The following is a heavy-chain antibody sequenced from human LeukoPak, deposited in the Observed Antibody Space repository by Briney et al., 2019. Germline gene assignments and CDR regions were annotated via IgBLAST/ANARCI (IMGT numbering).Heavy chain of an antibody. CDR1: EFTFSNYA. J-gene: IGHJ4*02. CDR3: ARSGGLQKFDY. Sequence: GGSLRLSCAASEFTFSNYAVHWVRQAPGKGLQWVAVISYDGSTIHYADSVKGRFTISRDTSKNTLYLQMNSLRTEDTAVYYCARSGGLQKFDYWGQGTLVTVSS. CDR2: ISYDGSTI. D-gene: IGHD4-11*01. V-gene: IGHV3-30-3*01.